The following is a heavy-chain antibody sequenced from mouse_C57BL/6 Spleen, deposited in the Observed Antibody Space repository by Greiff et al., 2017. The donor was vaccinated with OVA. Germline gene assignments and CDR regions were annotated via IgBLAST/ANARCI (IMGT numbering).Heavy chain of an antibody. CDR3: ARFTTVVDWYFDV. Sequence: VQLQQSGPELVKPGASVKISCKASGYTFTDYYMNWVKQSHGKSLEWIGDINPNNGGTSYNQKFKGKATLTVDKSSSTAHMELRRLTSEDSAGYDCARFTTVVDWYFDVWGTGTTVTVSS. CDR2: INPNNGGT. J-gene: IGHJ1*03. CDR1: GYTFTDYY. D-gene: IGHD1-1*01. V-gene: IGHV1-26*01.